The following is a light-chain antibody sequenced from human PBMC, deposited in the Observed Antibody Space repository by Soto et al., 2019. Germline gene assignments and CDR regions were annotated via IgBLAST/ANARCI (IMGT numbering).Light chain of an antibody. J-gene: IGKJ1*01. V-gene: IGKV3-20*01. Sequence: ENVLTQSPGTLSLSPGERATLSCRASESVSNNYLAWYQQNPGQAPRLLIYGASNRATGIPDRFSGSGSGTDFTLTISRLEPEDFAVYYCQQYGSSPPAWTFGQGTKV. CDR2: GAS. CDR1: ESVSNNY. CDR3: QQYGSSPPAWT.